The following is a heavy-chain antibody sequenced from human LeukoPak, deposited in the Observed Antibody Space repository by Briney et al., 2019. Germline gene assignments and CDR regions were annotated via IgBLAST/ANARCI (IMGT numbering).Heavy chain of an antibody. D-gene: IGHD1-1*01. CDR1: GGSFSGYY. V-gene: IGHV4-34*01. J-gene: IGHJ5*02. CDR3: ARGEGRNWNNWFDP. CDR2: INHSGST. Sequence: PSETLSLTCAVYGGSFSGYYWSWIRQPPGKGLEWIGEINHSGSTNYNPSLKSRVTISVDTSKNQFSLKLSPVTAADTAVYYCARGEGRNWNNWFDPWGQGTLVTVSS.